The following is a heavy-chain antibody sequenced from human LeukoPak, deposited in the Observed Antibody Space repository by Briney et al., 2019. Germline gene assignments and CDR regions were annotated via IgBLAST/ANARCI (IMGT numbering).Heavy chain of an antibody. CDR3: AREVSYYYGSGSYFDY. J-gene: IGHJ4*02. CDR2: IYYSGST. CDR1: GGSISSYY. D-gene: IGHD3-10*01. V-gene: IGHV4-59*01. Sequence: SETLPLTCTVSGGSISSYYWSWIRQPPGKGLEWIGYIYYSGSTNYSPSLKSRVTISVDTSKNQFSLKLSSVTAADTAVYYCAREVSYYYGSGSYFDYWGQGTLVTVSS.